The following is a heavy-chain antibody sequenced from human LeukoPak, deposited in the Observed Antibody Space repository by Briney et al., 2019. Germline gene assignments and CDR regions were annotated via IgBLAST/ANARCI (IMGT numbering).Heavy chain of an antibody. CDR3: ARDPPYYYDSRYFQH. CDR2: ISSSGSTI. D-gene: IGHD3-22*01. CDR1: GFTFSDYY. J-gene: IGHJ1*01. V-gene: IGHV3-11*01. Sequence: GGSLRLSCAASGFTFSDYYMSWIRQAPGKGLEWVSYISSSGSTIYYADSVKGRFTISRDNAKNSLYLQMNSLGAEDTAVYYCARDPPYYYDSRYFQHWGQGTLVTVSS.